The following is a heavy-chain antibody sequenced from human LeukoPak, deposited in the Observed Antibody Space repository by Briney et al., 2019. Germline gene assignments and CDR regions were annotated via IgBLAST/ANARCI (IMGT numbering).Heavy chain of an antibody. Sequence: ASVKVSCKASGGTFSSYAISWVRQAPGQGLEWMGGIIPIFGTANYAQKFQGRVTITADESTSTAYMELSSLRSEDTAVYYCARVGSGYDSSGFTFDYWGQGTLVTVSS. CDR1: GGTFSSYA. CDR2: IIPIFGTA. J-gene: IGHJ4*02. V-gene: IGHV1-69*01. D-gene: IGHD3-22*01. CDR3: ARVGSGYDSSGFTFDY.